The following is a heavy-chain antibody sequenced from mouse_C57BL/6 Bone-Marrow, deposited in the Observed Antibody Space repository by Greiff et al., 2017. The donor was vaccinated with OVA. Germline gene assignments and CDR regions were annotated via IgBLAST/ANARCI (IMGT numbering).Heavy chain of an antibody. Sequence: EVKLMESGGGLVQPGGSLKLSCAASGFTFSDYGMAWVRQAPRKEPEWVAFISNLAYSIYYADTVTGRFTISRENAKNTLYLEMSSLRSEDTAMYYCARPSLLRFFDVWGTGTTVTVSS. CDR3: ARPSLLRFFDV. CDR2: ISNLAYSI. D-gene: IGHD1-2*01. J-gene: IGHJ1*03. V-gene: IGHV5-15*01. CDR1: GFTFSDYG.